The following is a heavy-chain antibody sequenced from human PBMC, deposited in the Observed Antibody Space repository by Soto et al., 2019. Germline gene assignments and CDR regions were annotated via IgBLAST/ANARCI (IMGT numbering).Heavy chain of an antibody. CDR1: GFTFSSYG. CDR2: ISYDGSNK. J-gene: IGHJ5*01. Sequence: GGSLRLSCAASGFTFSSYGMNWVRQAPGKGLEWVAVISYDGSNKYYADSVKGRFTISRDNSKNTLYLQMNSLRAEDTAVYYCAKDKAGYSSSWSPPWLDPWGQGTMVTVSS. D-gene: IGHD6-13*01. CDR3: AKDKAGYSSSWSPPWLDP. V-gene: IGHV3-30*18.